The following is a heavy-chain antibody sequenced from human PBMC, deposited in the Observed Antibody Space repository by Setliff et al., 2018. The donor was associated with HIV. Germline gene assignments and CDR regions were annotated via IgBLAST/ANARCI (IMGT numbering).Heavy chain of an antibody. Sequence: PGESLKISCQGSGYIFTSYWIGWVRQMPGKGLEWMGIIYPRDSDTKYSPSFQGQVTIHADKAINTAYLQWMSLKASDTAMYYCAKGGGLNFRYHDWFVKIWGQGTLVTVSS. V-gene: IGHV5-51*01. CDR2: IYPRDSDT. J-gene: IGHJ4*03. CDR1: GYIFTSYW. CDR3: AKGGGLNFRYHDWFVKI. D-gene: IGHD3-9*01.